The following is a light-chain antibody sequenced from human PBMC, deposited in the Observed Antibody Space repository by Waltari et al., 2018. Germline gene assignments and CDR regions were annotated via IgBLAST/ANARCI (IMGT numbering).Light chain of an antibody. CDR3: QQYNNRPYT. Sequence: EIVMTQSPATLSVSPGERATLSCRASQTLTSNLAWYQQKTGQAPRLLIYGASIRATGIPARFSGSGSGTQFTLTISNLQSEDFVVYYCQQYNNRPYTFGQGTKLEIK. CDR2: GAS. CDR1: QTLTSN. V-gene: IGKV3-15*01. J-gene: IGKJ2*01.